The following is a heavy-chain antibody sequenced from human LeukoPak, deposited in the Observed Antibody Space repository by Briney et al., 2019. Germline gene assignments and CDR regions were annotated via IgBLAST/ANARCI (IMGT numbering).Heavy chain of an antibody. V-gene: IGHV3-7*01. CDR2: IKQDGTEK. CDR1: GLNIYTYW. CDR3: ATDAVLFEH. J-gene: IGHJ4*02. Sequence: PGGSLRLFCAASGLNIYTYWMSWVRQPPGKGPEWVANIKQDGTEKYYVESVRGRFTISRDNAKNSLYLQMDSLRAEDTAVYYCATDAVLFEHLGQGTLVTVSS. D-gene: IGHD6-19*01.